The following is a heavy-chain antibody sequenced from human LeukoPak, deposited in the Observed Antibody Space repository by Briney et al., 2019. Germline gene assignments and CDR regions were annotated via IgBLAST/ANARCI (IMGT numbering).Heavy chain of an antibody. D-gene: IGHD2-2*01. J-gene: IGHJ6*02. V-gene: IGHV3-64*01. CDR2: ISSNGGST. Sequence: PGGSLRLSCAASGFTFSSCAMHWVRQAPGKGLEYVSAISSNGGSTYYANSVKGRFTISRDNSKNTLYLQMGSLRAEDMAVYYCARTYCSSTSCHQNYYYYGMDVWGQGTTVTVSS. CDR3: ARTYCSSTSCHQNYYYYGMDV. CDR1: GFTFSSCA.